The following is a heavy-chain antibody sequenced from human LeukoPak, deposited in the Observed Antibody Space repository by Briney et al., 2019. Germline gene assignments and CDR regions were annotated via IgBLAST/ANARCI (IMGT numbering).Heavy chain of an antibody. CDR1: GGSFSGYY. CDR2: INHSGST. J-gene: IGHJ5*02. Sequence: SETLSLTCAVYGGSFSGYYWSWIRQPPGKGLEWIGEINHSGSTNYNPSLKSRVTISVDTSKNQFSLKLSSVTAADTAVYYCARVEITIFGVVTANWFDPWGQGTLVTVSS. CDR3: ARVEITIFGVVTANWFDP. V-gene: IGHV4-34*01. D-gene: IGHD3-3*01.